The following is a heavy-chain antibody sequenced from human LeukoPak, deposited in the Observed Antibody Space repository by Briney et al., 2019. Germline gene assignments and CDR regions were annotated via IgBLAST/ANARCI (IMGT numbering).Heavy chain of an antibody. CDR2: INPNSGGT. V-gene: IGHV1-2*02. CDR3: ARGGVSTYSTGWYNLY. J-gene: IGHJ4*02. D-gene: IGHD6-19*01. Sequence: ASVKVSCKASGFTFTGYYMHWVRQAPGQGLEWMGWINPNSGGTNYAQKYQGRVTMIGDASTSTAYMELSRLRSDDTAVYYCARGGVSTYSTGWYNLYWGQGTLVTVSS. CDR1: GFTFTGYY.